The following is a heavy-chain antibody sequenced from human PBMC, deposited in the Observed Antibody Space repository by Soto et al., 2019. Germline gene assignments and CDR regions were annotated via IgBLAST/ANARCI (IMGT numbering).Heavy chain of an antibody. CDR1: GGTFSSYT. Sequence: QVQLVQSGAEVKKPGSSVKVSCKASGGTFSSYTISWVRQAPGQGLEWMGRIIPILGIANYAQKFQGRVTITADKSTSTAYMERSSVRSGDRAVYYFANDPARGSGGKGTMVTVSS. V-gene: IGHV1-69*02. CDR3: ANDPARGS. CDR2: IIPILGIA. J-gene: IGHJ3*01. D-gene: IGHD1-26*01.